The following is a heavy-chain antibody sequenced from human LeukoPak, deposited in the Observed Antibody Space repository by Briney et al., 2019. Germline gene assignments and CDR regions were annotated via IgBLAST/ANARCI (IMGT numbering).Heavy chain of an antibody. CDR2: IYYSGST. D-gene: IGHD6-13*01. V-gene: IGHV4-30-4*01. Sequence: SETLSLTCTVSGDSINSGDYYWSWIRQPPGKGLEWIGYIYYSGSTYYNPSLKSRVTISVNTSKNRFSLKLSSVTAADTAVYYCARDREAAAGYIDYWGQGTLVTVSS. CDR1: GDSINSGDYY. J-gene: IGHJ4*02. CDR3: ARDREAAAGYIDY.